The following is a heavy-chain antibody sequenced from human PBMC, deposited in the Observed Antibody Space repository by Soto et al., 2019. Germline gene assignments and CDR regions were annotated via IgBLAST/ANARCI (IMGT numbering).Heavy chain of an antibody. CDR2: ISYDGSNK. CDR3: ARGHWYSSGWLEPFDY. D-gene: IGHD6-19*01. V-gene: IGHV3-30-3*01. CDR1: GFTFSSYA. Sequence: QVQLVESGGGVVQPGRSLRLSCAASGFTFSSYAMHWVRQAPGKGLEWVAVISYDGSNKYYADSVKGRFTISRDNSKNTLYLQMNSLRAEDTAVYYCARGHWYSSGWLEPFDYWGQGTLVTVSS. J-gene: IGHJ4*02.